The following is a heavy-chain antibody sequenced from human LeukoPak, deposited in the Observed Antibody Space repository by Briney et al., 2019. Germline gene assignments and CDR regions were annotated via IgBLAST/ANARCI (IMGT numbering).Heavy chain of an antibody. V-gene: IGHV4-59*01. CDR2: IYYSGST. CDR1: GGSISSYY. D-gene: IGHD3-22*01. CDR3: ARAQRMDYYDSSGYSAFDI. Sequence: SETLSLTCTVSGGSISSYYWSWIRQPPGKGLEWSGYIYYSGSTNYNPSLKSRVTISVDTSKNQFSLKLSSVTAADTAVYYCARAQRMDYYDSSGYSAFDIWGQGTMVTVSS. J-gene: IGHJ3*02.